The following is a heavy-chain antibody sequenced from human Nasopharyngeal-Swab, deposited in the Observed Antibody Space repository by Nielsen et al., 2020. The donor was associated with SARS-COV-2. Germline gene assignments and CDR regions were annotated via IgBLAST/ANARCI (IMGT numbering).Heavy chain of an antibody. CDR1: GYSFTSYC. CDR3: ARPGGYSSGRVDY. CDR2: IYPGDSDT. J-gene: IGHJ4*02. Sequence: KVSCKASGYSFTSYCIRWVRQAPGKGLEWMGIIYPGDSDTRYSPSFQGQVTISADKSISTAYLQWSSLKASDTAMYYCARPGGYSSGRVDYWGQGTLVTVSS. V-gene: IGHV5-51*01. D-gene: IGHD6-19*01.